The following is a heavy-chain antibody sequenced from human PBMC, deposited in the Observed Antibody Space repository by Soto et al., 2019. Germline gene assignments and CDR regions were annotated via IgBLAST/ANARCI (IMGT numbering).Heavy chain of an antibody. CDR1: GATFTSET. CDR3: ATELGENPASPFDS. V-gene: IGHV1-69*01. Sequence: QVQLVQSGAEVKKPGSSVKVSCKASGATFTSETISWVRQAPGQGLEWMGGIIPLFGAANYAQKFQGRVTITADESTNTVYMELSSLRSDDMAGYYCATELGENPASPFDSWGQGTLVTVSS. J-gene: IGHJ4*02. CDR2: IIPLFGAA. D-gene: IGHD2-21*01.